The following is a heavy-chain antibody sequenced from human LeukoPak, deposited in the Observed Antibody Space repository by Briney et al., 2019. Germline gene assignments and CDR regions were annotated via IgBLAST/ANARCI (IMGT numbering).Heavy chain of an antibody. J-gene: IGHJ4*02. CDR3: ARGDYYGSGSYGGLFY. V-gene: IGHV3-21*01. D-gene: IGHD3-10*01. Sequence: GGTLRLSCAASGFSFSSYSMNWVRQAPGKGLEWVSSISSSSSSIYYADPVKGRFTISRDNAKNTLYLQMNSLRAEDTAVYYCARGDYYGSGSYGGLFYWGQGTLVTVSS. CDR1: GFSFSSYS. CDR2: ISSSSSSI.